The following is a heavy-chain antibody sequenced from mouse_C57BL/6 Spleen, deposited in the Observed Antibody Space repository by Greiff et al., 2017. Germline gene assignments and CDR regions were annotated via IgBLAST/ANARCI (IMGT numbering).Heavy chain of an antibody. CDR1: GYTFTDYY. J-gene: IGHJ1*03. CDR2: INPNNGGT. CDR3: ARGSWGSSHWYCDV. V-gene: IGHV1-26*01. D-gene: IGHD1-1*01. Sequence: EVQLQQSGPELVKPGASVKISCKASGYTFTDYYMNWVKQSHGKSLEWIGDINPNNGGTSYNQKFKGKATLTVDKSSSTAYMELRSLTSEDSAVYYCARGSWGSSHWYCDVWGTGTTVTVSS.